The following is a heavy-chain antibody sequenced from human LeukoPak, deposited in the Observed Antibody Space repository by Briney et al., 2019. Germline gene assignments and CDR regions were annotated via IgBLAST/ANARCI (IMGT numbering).Heavy chain of an antibody. Sequence: PPETLSLTCAVYGGSFSGYYWSWIRQPPGKGLEWIGEINHSGGTNYNPSLKSRVTISVDTSKNQFSLKLSSVTAADTAVYYCARAPEYFDYWGQGTLVTVSS. CDR1: GGSFSGYY. CDR3: ARAPEYFDY. V-gene: IGHV4-34*01. CDR2: INHSGGT. J-gene: IGHJ4*02.